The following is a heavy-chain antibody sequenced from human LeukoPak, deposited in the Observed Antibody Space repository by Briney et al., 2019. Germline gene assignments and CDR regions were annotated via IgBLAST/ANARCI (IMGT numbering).Heavy chain of an antibody. D-gene: IGHD2-15*01. V-gene: IGHV3-74*01. CDR1: RFTFNNYW. Sequence: GVSLRLSCAASRFTFNNYWMHWVRQAPGMGLVWVSSIRFDGGDTAYADSAKGRFTISRDNAKNTMLLRMNSLRAEATALYYCAKEIGGFDVWGQGTLVTVSS. CDR2: IRFDGGDT. CDR3: AKEIGGFDV. J-gene: IGHJ3*01.